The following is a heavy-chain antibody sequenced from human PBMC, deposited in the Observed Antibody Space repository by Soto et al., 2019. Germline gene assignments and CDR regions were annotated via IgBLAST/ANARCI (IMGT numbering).Heavy chain of an antibody. D-gene: IGHD3-9*01. J-gene: IGHJ6*03. CDR2: IYYSGST. V-gene: IGHV4-59*01. CDR3: ATLCTQGGDPPDILTGQKWGYYYYCMDV. CDR1: GGSISSYY. Sequence: SETLSLTCTVSGGSISSYYWSWIRQPPGKGLEWIGYIYYSGSTNYNPSLKSRVTISVDTSKNQFSLKLSSVTAADTAVYDCATLCTQGGDPPDILTGQKWGYYYYCMDVWGKGTTVTVSS.